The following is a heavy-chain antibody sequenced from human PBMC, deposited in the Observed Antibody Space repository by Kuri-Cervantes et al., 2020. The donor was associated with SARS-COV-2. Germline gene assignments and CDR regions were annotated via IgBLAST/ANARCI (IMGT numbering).Heavy chain of an antibody. CDR2: ISGSGGST. J-gene: IGHJ6*02. CDR3: AKDPEGYYYDSSGYYHYYYYGMDV. Sequence: GGSLRLSCAASGFTFSSYAMSWVRQAPGKGLEWVSAISGSGGSTYYADSVKGRFTISRDNSKNTLYLQMNSLRAEDTAVYYCAKDPEGYYYDSSGYYHYYYYGMDVWGQGTTVTVSS. D-gene: IGHD3-22*01. V-gene: IGHV3-23*01. CDR1: GFTFSSYA.